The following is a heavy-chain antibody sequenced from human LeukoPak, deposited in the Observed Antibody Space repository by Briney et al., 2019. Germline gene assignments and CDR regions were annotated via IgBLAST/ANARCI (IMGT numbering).Heavy chain of an antibody. V-gene: IGHV3-7*01. CDR3: ARESRLSDFWSGYPYFDY. Sequence: GGSLRLSCAASGFTFSSYWMSWVGQAPGKGLEGVANIKQDGSEKYYVDSVKGRFTISRDNAKNSLYLQMNSLRAEDTAVYYCARESRLSDFWSGYPYFDYWGQGTLVTVSS. CDR1: GFTFSSYW. J-gene: IGHJ4*02. CDR2: IKQDGSEK. D-gene: IGHD3-3*01.